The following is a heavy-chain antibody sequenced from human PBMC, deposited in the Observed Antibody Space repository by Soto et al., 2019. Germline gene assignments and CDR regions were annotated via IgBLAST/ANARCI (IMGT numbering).Heavy chain of an antibody. Sequence: SETLSLTCTVSGASIRSTDYYWSWIRQAPGKGLEWIGYVYYTRSTYYNPSLMSRLTISVDTSKNQFSLKLTSVTAAETAVYYCVRTAREGAVAPHWFDRWGQGTQVTVSS. V-gene: IGHV4-30-4*01. D-gene: IGHD2-21*02. CDR2: VYYTRST. CDR3: VRTAREGAVAPHWFDR. CDR1: GASIRSTDYY. J-gene: IGHJ5*02.